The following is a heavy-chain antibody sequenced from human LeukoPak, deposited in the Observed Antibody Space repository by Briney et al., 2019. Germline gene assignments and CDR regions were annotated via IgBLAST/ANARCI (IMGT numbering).Heavy chain of an antibody. D-gene: IGHD3-10*01. CDR1: GGSISSYY. Sequence: PSETLSLTCTVPGGSISSYYWSWIRQPPGKGLEWIGYIYYSGSTNYNPSLKSRVTISVDTSKNQFSLKLSSVTAADTAVYYCARVRTMVRGVLADYYYYMDVWGKGTTVTISS. CDR2: IYYSGST. CDR3: ARVRTMVRGVLADYYYYMDV. V-gene: IGHV4-59*01. J-gene: IGHJ6*03.